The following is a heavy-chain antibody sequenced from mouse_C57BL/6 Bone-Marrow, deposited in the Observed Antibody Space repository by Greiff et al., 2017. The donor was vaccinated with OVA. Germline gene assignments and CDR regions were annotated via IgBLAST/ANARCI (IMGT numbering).Heavy chain of an antibody. CDR2: ISYDGSN. D-gene: IGHD1-1*01. J-gene: IGHJ1*03. CDR1: GYSITSGYY. Sequence: VQLKQSGPGLVKPSQSLSLTCSVTGYSITSGYYWNWIRQFPGNKLEWMGYISYDGSNNYNPSLKNRISITRDTSKNQFFLKLNSVTTEDTATYYCASFPPYGSSLWYFDVWGTGTTVTVSS. V-gene: IGHV3-6*01. CDR3: ASFPPYGSSLWYFDV.